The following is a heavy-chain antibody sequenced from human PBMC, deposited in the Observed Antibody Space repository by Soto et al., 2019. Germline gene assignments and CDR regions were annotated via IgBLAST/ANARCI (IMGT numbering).Heavy chain of an antibody. CDR3: ARRAFGSSRSFDI. J-gene: IGHJ3*02. CDR1: GFAFSSHP. V-gene: IGHV3-23*01. Sequence: GGSLRLSCAASGFAFSSHPMSWVRQAPERGLEWVSGISDSGGLTYNADSVKGRFTISRDNSKNTLYLQMNSLRAEDTALYYCARRAFGSSRSFDIWCQGTMVTVSS. CDR2: ISDSGGLT. D-gene: IGHD6-6*01.